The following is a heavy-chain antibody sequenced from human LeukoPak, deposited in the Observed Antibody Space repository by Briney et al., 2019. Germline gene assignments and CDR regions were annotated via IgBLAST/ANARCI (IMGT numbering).Heavy chain of an antibody. CDR3: AILGVLTGNWFDL. CDR1: GYTFTGYY. J-gene: IGHJ5*02. Sequence: ASVKVSCKASGYTFTGYYMHWVRQAPGQGLEWMGWINPNSGGTNYAQKFQGRGTMTRDTSISTAYMELSRLRSDDTAVYYCAILGVLTGNWFDLWGQGTLVTVSS. D-gene: IGHD3-3*01. V-gene: IGHV1-2*02. CDR2: INPNSGGT.